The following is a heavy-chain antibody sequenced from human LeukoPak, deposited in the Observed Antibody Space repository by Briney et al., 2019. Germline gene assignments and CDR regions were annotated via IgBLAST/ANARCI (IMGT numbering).Heavy chain of an antibody. CDR1: GFTLDDYA. CDR2: ISGDGDNT. Sequence: GGSLRLSCVASGFTLDDYALHWVRQAPGKGLEWVSLISGDGDNTYYAESVKGRFTISRDNSKNSLYLQMSSLRPEDTAFYYCAKGVRSGTYYNCFDPWGQGTLVTVSS. J-gene: IGHJ5*02. D-gene: IGHD3-10*01. V-gene: IGHV3-43*02. CDR3: AKGVRSGTYYNCFDP.